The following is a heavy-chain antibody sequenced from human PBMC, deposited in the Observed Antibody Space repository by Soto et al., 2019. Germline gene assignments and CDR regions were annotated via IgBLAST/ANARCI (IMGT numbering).Heavy chain of an antibody. J-gene: IGHJ4*02. Sequence: GGSLRLSCAASGFTFSSYAMHWVRQAPGKGLEYVSAISSNGGSTYYANSVKGRFTISRDNSKNTLYLQMGSLRAEDMAVYYCARDVKYCSGGSCSKYFDYWGQGT. CDR2: ISSNGGST. D-gene: IGHD2-15*01. CDR3: ARDVKYCSGGSCSKYFDY. CDR1: GFTFSSYA. V-gene: IGHV3-64*01.